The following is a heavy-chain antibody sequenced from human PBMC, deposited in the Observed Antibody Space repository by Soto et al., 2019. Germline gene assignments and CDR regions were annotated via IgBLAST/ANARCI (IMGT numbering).Heavy chain of an antibody. CDR3: AREGGIAAAGRFDY. D-gene: IGHD6-13*01. Sequence: SETLSLTCTVSGGSISSYYWSWIRQPPGKGLEWIGYIYYSGSTNYNPSLKSRVTISVDTSKNQFSLKLSSVTAADTAVYYCAREGGIAAAGRFDYWGQGTLVTVSS. V-gene: IGHV4-59*01. CDR2: IYYSGST. CDR1: GGSISSYY. J-gene: IGHJ4*02.